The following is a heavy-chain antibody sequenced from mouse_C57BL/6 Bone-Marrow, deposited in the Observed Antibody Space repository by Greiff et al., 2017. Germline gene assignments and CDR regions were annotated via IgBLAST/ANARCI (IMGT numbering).Heavy chain of an antibody. D-gene: IGHD1-1*01. V-gene: IGHV14-4*01. CDR3: TTRITTVVAPFDY. J-gene: IGHJ2*01. Sequence: VQLKESGAELVRPGASVKLSCTASGFNIKDDYMHWVKQRPEQGLEWIGWFDPENGDTEYASKFQGKATITADTSSNTAYLQLSSLTSEDTAVYYCTTRITTVVAPFDYWGQGTTLTVSS. CDR2: FDPENGDT. CDR1: GFNIKDDY.